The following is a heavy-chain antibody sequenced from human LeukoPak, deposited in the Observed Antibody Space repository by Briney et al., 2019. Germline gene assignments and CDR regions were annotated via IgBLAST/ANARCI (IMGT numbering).Heavy chain of an antibody. J-gene: IGHJ5*02. CDR2: MNPNSGNT. Sequence: GASVKVSCKASGYTFTTYDINWVRQATAQGLEWMGWMNPNSGNTGYAQKFQGRVTMTRNTSISTAYMELSSLRSEDTAVYYCARMSYYDSSGDNWFDPWGQGTLVTVSS. D-gene: IGHD3-22*01. V-gene: IGHV1-8*01. CDR3: ARMSYYDSSGDNWFDP. CDR1: GYTFTTYD.